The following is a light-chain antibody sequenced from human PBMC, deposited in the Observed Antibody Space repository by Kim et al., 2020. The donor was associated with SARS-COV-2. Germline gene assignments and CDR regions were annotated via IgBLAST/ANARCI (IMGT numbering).Light chain of an antibody. V-gene: IGKV1-16*02. Sequence: DIQMTQSPSSLSASVGDRITITCRASQGIKNYLAWFQQKPGKAPKPLIYAASNLQSVVPSKFSGSGSGTAFTLSISSLQPEDFATYYCQQYDSYPLTFGGGAKVDIK. J-gene: IGKJ4*01. CDR2: AAS. CDR3: QQYDSYPLT. CDR1: QGIKNY.